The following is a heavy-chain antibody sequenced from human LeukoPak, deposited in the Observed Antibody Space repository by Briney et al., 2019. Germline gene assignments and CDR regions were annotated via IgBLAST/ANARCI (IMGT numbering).Heavy chain of an antibody. CDR3: AREGYDFWSGYSY. Sequence: ASVKVSRKASGYTFTSYYMHWVRQAPEQGLEWMGIINPSGGSTSYAQKFQGRVTMTRDMSTSTVYMELSSLRSEDTAVYYCAREGYDFWSGYSYWGQGTLVTVSS. J-gene: IGHJ4*02. CDR1: GYTFTSYY. D-gene: IGHD3-3*01. V-gene: IGHV1-46*01. CDR2: INPSGGST.